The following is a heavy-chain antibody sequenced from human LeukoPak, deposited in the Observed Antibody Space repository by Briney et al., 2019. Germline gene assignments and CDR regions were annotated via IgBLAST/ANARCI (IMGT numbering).Heavy chain of an antibody. D-gene: IGHD4-17*01. CDR1: GFTFSSYW. V-gene: IGHV3-74*01. Sequence: GGSLRLSCAASGFTFSSYWMHWVRQAPGKGLVWVSRINSDGSSTSYADSVKGRFTISRDNAKNTLYLQMNSLRAEDTAVYYCARIRTPSTVTTAGDAFDIWGQGTMVTVSS. CDR2: INSDGSST. J-gene: IGHJ3*02. CDR3: ARIRTPSTVTTAGDAFDI.